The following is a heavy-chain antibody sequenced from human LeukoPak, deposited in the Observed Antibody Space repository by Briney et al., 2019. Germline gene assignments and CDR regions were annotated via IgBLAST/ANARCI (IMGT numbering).Heavy chain of an antibody. CDR3: ARRAGAYSHPYDY. Sequence: PGGSLRLSCSASGFTFSTSAMTWVRQAPGKGPEWVSFIYSDNTHYSDSVKGRFAISRDNSKNTLYLQMNSLRAEDTAVYYCARRAGAYSHPYDYWGQGTLVTVSS. CDR2: IYSDNT. CDR1: GFTFSTSA. V-gene: IGHV3-53*01. J-gene: IGHJ4*02. D-gene: IGHD4/OR15-4a*01.